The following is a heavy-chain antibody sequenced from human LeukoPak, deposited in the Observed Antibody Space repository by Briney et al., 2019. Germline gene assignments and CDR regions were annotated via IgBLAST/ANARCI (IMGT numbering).Heavy chain of an antibody. CDR1: GGPISSGGYY. CDR2: IYYSGST. V-gene: IGHV4-31*03. J-gene: IGHJ4*02. Sequence: SQTLSLTCTVSGGPISSGGYYWSWIRQHPGKGLEWIGYIYYSGSTYYNPSLKSRVTISVDTSKNQFSLKLSSVTAADTAVYYCARDSLFAPFDYWGQGTLVTVSS. D-gene: IGHD3-3*01. CDR3: ARDSLFAPFDY.